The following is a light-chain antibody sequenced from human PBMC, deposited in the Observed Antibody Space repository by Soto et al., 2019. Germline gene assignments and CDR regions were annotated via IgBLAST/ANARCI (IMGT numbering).Light chain of an antibody. CDR2: EAS. CDR1: QSISSW. CDR3: QHYNSYSEA. V-gene: IGKV1-5*03. Sequence: IQMTQSPSTLSAYVGDRVTITCRASQSISSWLAWYQQKPGKSLKLLIYEASSLESGVPSRFGGSGSGTEFTLTISSLQPDDFATYYCQHYNSYSEAFAQGTKVDIK. J-gene: IGKJ1*01.